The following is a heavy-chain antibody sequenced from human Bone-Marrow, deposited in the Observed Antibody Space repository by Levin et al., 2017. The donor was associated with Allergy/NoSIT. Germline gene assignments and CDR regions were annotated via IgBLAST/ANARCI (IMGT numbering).Heavy chain of an antibody. V-gene: IGHV3-7*01. CDR3: SREFDP. Sequence: GESLKISCAASGFIFSEYWMAWVRQAPGKGMEWVASIKHDGSEEYYVDSVKGRFTISRDNAENSLFLQMNSLRGEDTATYYCSREFDPWGQGTLVIVSS. J-gene: IGHJ5*02. CDR2: IKHDGSEE. CDR1: GFIFSEYW.